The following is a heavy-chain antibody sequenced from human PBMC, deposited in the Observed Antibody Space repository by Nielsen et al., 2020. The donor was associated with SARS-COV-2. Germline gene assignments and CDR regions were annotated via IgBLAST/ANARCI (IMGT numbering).Heavy chain of an antibody. V-gene: IGHV1-8*01. CDR2: MNPNSGNT. J-gene: IGHJ5*02. CDR3: ARGHPWFGELAP. Sequence: ASVKVSCTASGSTFTSYDINWVRQATGQGLEWIGWMNPNSGNTGYAQKFQGRVTMTRNTSISTAYMELSSLRSEDTAVYYCARGHPWFGELAPWGQGTLVTVSS. D-gene: IGHD3-10*01. CDR1: GSTFTSYD.